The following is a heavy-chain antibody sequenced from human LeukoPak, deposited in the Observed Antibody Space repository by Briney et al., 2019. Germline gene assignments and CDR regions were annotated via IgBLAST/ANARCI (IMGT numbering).Heavy chain of an antibody. V-gene: IGHV4-59*08. CDR3: ARHRMITGIDY. CDR2: IYYSGTT. Sequence: SETLSLTCTVSGGSISSYYWSWIRQPPGKGLEWIGYIYYSGTTNYNPSLKSRVTISVDTSKNQFSLKLSSVTAADTAVYYCARHRMITGIDYWGQGTLVTVSS. CDR1: GGSISSYY. D-gene: IGHD3-16*01. J-gene: IGHJ4*02.